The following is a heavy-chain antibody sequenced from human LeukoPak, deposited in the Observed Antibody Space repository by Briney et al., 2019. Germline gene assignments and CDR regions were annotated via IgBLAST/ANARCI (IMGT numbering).Heavy chain of an antibody. D-gene: IGHD5-24*01. CDR2: IYYSGST. CDR3: ARGEKRWLQLLRFDY. Sequence: SETLSLTCTVSGGSISSYYWSWIRQPPGKGLEWIGYIYYSGSTNCNPSLKSRVTISVDTSKNQFSLKLSSVTAADTAVYYCARGEKRWLQLLRFDYWGQGTLVTVSS. V-gene: IGHV4-59*01. J-gene: IGHJ4*02. CDR1: GGSISSYY.